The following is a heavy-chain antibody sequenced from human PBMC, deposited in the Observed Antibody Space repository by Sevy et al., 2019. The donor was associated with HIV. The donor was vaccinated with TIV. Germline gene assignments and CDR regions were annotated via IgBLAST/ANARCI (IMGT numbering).Heavy chain of an antibody. CDR1: GFTVSSNY. D-gene: IGHD1-1*01. V-gene: IGHV3-53*01. Sequence: GGSLRLSRAASGFTVSSNYMSWVRQAPGKGLEWVSVIYSGGSTYYADSVKGRFTISRDNSKNTLYLQMNSLRAEDTAVYYCARVEGLMGYFDYWGQGTLVTVSS. CDR2: IYSGGST. CDR3: ARVEGLMGYFDY. J-gene: IGHJ4*02.